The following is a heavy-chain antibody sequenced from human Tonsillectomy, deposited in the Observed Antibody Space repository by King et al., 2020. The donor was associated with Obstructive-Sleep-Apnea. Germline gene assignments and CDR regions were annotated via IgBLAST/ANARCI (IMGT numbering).Heavy chain of an antibody. D-gene: IGHD3-10*01. CDR2: IHHSGST. Sequence: QLQESGSGLVKPSQTLSLTCAVSGASISSGGYSWSWIRQPPGKGLEWIGYIHHSGSTYYNPSLKSRVTISVDGSKNQFSLKLSSVTAADTALYYCARLWFGELSYMDVWGQGTTVTVSS. CDR1: GASISSGGYS. J-gene: IGHJ6*02. CDR3: ARLWFGELSYMDV. V-gene: IGHV4-30-2*01.